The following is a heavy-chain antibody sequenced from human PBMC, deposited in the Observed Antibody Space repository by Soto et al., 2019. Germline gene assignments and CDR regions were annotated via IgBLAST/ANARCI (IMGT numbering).Heavy chain of an antibody. V-gene: IGHV4-39*01. CDR3: ASDDFWSGRTQRFDP. D-gene: IGHD3-3*01. CDR2: IYYSGST. J-gene: IGHJ5*02. Sequence: QLQLQESGPGLVKPSETLSLTCTVSGGSISSSSYYWGWIRQPPGKGLEWIGSIYYSGSTYYNPSLKSRVTISVDTSKNQFSLKLSSVTAADTAVYYCASDDFWSGRTQRFDPWGQGTLVTVSS. CDR1: GGSISSSSYY.